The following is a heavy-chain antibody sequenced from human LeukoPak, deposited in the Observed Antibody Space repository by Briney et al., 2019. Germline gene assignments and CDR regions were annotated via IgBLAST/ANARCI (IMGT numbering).Heavy chain of an antibody. J-gene: IGHJ5*02. CDR1: GGSISSGGYY. D-gene: IGHD3-3*01. CDR3: ARDRFLEWSFDP. Sequence: PSETLSLTCTVSGGSISSGGYYWSWIRQHPGKGLEWIGYIYYSGSTYYNPSLKSRVTISVDTSKNQFSLKLGSVTAADTAVYYCARDRFLEWSFDPWGQGTLVTVSS. CDR2: IYYSGST. V-gene: IGHV4-31*03.